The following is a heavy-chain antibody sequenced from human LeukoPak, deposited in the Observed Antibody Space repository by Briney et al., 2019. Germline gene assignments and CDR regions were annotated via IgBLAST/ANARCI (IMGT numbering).Heavy chain of an antibody. V-gene: IGHV3-74*01. CDR3: ARGATYAYYQDY. J-gene: IGHJ4*02. CDR2: IKYDASST. Sequence: GGSLRLSCADSGFTFSSHWMHWVRQAPGKGLVWVSRIKYDASSTSYADSVRGRFTISRDNAKNTLYLQMNSLRAEDTAVYYCARGATYAYYQDYWGQGTLVTVSS. D-gene: IGHD1-26*01. CDR1: GFTFSSHW.